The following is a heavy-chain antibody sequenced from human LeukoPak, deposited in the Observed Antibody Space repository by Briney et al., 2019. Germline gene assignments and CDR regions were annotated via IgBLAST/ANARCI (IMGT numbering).Heavy chain of an antibody. J-gene: IGHJ6*02. CDR2: ISGDGGST. Sequence: PGGSLRLSCAASGFTFDDYAMHWVRQAPGKGLEWVSPISGDGGSTYYADSVKGRFTISRDNSKNSLYLQMNSLRTEDTALYYCAKDIRLDTAMVIDYGMDVWGQGTTVTVSS. CDR3: AKDIRLDTAMVIDYGMDV. CDR1: GFTFDDYA. V-gene: IGHV3-43*02. D-gene: IGHD5-18*01.